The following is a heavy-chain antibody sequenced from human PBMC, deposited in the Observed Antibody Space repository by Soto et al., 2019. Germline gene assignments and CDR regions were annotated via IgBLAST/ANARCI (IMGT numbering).Heavy chain of an antibody. CDR3: APNCISTTFYEDYVVSQSDY. J-gene: IGHJ4*01. V-gene: IGHV1-69*13. CDR1: GGTFSNYD. Sequence: SVKVSCKASGGTFSNYDISWVRQAPGQGLEWMGGIIPIFGTANYAQKFQGRVTITADESTSTAYMELSSLRSEDTAVYYGAPNCISTTFYEDYVVSQSDYWG. D-gene: IGHD2-2*01. CDR2: IIPIFGTA.